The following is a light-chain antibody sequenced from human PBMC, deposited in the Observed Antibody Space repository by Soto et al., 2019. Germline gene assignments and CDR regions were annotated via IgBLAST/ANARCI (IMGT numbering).Light chain of an antibody. CDR2: GAS. CDR3: QQYDTSPPLI. V-gene: IGKV3-20*01. CDR1: QSVSTNY. Sequence: EIVLMQSPGTLSLSPGDRATLSCRASQSVSTNYLAWYQQKSGQAPRLLLYGASSRAIGIPDRFSGSGSGTDFTLTISRLEPEDFAVYYGQQYDTSPPLIFGGGTKVEIK. J-gene: IGKJ4*01.